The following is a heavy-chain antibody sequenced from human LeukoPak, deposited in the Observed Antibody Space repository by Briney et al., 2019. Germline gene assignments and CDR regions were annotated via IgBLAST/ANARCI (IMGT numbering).Heavy chain of an antibody. CDR1: GVSISSYY. CDR2: IYYSGST. CDR3: ARGGSLRPPIYFDY. Sequence: PSETLSLTCTVSGVSISSYYWSWIRQPPGKGLEWIGYIYYSGSTNYNPSLKSRVTISVDTSKNKFSLHLSSVTAAETAVYHCARGGSLRPPIYFDYWGQGTLVTVSS. D-gene: IGHD6-13*01. J-gene: IGHJ4*02. V-gene: IGHV4-59*01.